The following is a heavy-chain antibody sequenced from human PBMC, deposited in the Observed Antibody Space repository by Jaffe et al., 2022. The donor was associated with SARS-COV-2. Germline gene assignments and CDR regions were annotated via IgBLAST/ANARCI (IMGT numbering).Heavy chain of an antibody. CDR2: ISAYNGNT. V-gene: IGHV1-18*01. Sequence: QVQLVQSGAEVKKPGASVKVSCKASGYTFTSYGISWVRQAPGQGLEWMGWISAYNGNTNYAQKLQGRVTMTTDTSTSTAYMELRSLRSDDTAVYYCARDLPYIVVVAAKGDYYGMDVWGQGTTVTVSS. D-gene: IGHD2-15*01. CDR1: GYTFTSYG. J-gene: IGHJ6*02. CDR3: ARDLPYIVVVAAKGDYYGMDV.